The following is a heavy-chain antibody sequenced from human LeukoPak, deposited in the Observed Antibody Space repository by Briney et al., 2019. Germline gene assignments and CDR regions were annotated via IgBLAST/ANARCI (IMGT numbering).Heavy chain of an antibody. CDR3: ARGRARDSSGYPNY. V-gene: IGHV4-61*08. CDR1: GGSISSGDYS. D-gene: IGHD3-22*01. J-gene: IGHJ4*02. CDR2: IYYSGST. Sequence: SSETLSLTCAVSGGSISSGDYSWSWIRQPPGKGLEWIGYIYYSGSTNYNPSLKSRVTISVDTSKNQFSLKLSSVTAADTAVYYCARGRARDSSGYPNYWGQGTLVTVSS.